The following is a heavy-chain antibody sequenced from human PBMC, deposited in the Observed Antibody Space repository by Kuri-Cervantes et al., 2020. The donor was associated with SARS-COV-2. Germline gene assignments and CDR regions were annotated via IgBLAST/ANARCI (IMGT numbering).Heavy chain of an antibody. Sequence: GESLKISCAASGFTFSNYALSWVRQAPGKGLEWVATISGGGKITHYADSVKGRFTISRDNAKNSLYLQMNSLRGEDTAVYYCARVAGQGPIYYYYMDVWGKGTMVTVSS. CDR1: GFTFSNYA. D-gene: IGHD2-21*01. V-gene: IGHV3-23*01. CDR2: ISGGGKIT. CDR3: ARVAGQGPIYYYYMDV. J-gene: IGHJ6*03.